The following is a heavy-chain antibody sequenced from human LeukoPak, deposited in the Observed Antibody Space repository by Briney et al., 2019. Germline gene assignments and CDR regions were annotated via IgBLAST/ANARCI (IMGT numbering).Heavy chain of an antibody. V-gene: IGHV4-59*08. D-gene: IGHD3-3*01. J-gene: IGHJ5*01. CDR3: ARQDSRRSEFDP. Sequence: SETLSLTCTVSGGSISSYYWNWIRQPPGKGLEWIGHIYHSGSTNYNPSLRSRVTISVDTSKNQFSLRLNSVTAADTAVYYCARQDSRRSEFDPWCQGNRVTVSS. CDR1: GGSISSYY. CDR2: IYHSGST.